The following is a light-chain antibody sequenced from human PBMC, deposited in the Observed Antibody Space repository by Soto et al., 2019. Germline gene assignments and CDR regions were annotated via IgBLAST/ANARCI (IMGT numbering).Light chain of an antibody. CDR1: QGVSSGY. Sequence: EVVLTQSPATLSLSPGERATLSCRASQGVSSGYLAWYQQRPGQAPRLLIYGASSRATGIPDRFSGSGSGTDFTLTISRLEPEDFAVYYCQYYGDSQPFGGGTKVEIK. CDR2: GAS. V-gene: IGKV3-20*01. CDR3: QYYGDSQP. J-gene: IGKJ4*01.